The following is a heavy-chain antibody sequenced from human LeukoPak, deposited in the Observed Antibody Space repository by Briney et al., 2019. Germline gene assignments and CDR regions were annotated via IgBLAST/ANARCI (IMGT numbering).Heavy chain of an antibody. CDR1: GFTFSSYS. CDR2: ISSSGSTK. V-gene: IGHV3-48*04. Sequence: PGGSLRLSCAASGFTFSSYSMNWVRQAPGKGLEWVSYISSSGSTKKYSDSVKGRFTISRDNAKNSLYLQMNSLRAEDTAVYYCARRGNYYDSSGYYYCWGQGTLVAVSS. D-gene: IGHD3-22*01. J-gene: IGHJ4*02. CDR3: ARRGNYYDSSGYYYC.